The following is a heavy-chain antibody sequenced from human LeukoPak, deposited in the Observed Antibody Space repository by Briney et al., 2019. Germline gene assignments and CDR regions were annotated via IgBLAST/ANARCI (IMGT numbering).Heavy chain of an antibody. V-gene: IGHV1-8*03. Sequence: ASVKVSCKASGYTFTSYDINWVRQATGQGLEWMGWMNPDSTNTGYAQRCQGRVTITRNTSISTAYMELSSLRSEDTAVYYCARSSSGYYDFDYWGQGTLVTVSS. D-gene: IGHD3-22*01. J-gene: IGHJ4*02. CDR1: GYTFTSYD. CDR3: ARSSSGYYDFDY. CDR2: MNPDSTNT.